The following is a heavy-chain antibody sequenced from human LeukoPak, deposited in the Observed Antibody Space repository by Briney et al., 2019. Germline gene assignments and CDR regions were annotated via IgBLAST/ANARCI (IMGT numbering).Heavy chain of an antibody. Sequence: PAGSLRLSCAASGFIFSSYWMHWVRQAPGKELEWVSAISGSGGSTYYADSLKGRFTISRDNAKNSLYLQMNSLRAEDTAVYYCARDRGGADDFWSGYYTGYFDYWGQGTLVTVSS. CDR3: ARDRGGADDFWSGYYTGYFDY. V-gene: IGHV3-21*01. CDR2: ISGSGGST. CDR1: GFIFSSYW. J-gene: IGHJ4*02. D-gene: IGHD3-3*01.